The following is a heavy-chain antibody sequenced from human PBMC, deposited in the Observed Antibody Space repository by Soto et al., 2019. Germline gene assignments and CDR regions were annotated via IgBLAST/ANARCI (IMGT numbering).Heavy chain of an antibody. V-gene: IGHV4-59*01. Sequence: SETLSLTCTVSGGSINTYYWNWIRQSPGKGLEWIGYIYRTGSTHYNPSLNGRVAISLDTSRNKFSLKLNSVTAADTAVYFCARQIGDDPFDIWGQGTMVTDSS. D-gene: IGHD3-3*01. J-gene: IGHJ3*02. CDR3: ARQIGDDPFDI. CDR1: GGSINTYY. CDR2: IYRTGST.